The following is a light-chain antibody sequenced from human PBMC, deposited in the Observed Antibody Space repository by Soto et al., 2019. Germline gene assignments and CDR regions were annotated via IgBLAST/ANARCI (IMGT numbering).Light chain of an antibody. CDR2: GAS. V-gene: IGKV3-20*01. CDR3: QQYDSSPLT. CDR1: QSVSSSF. Sequence: EIVLTQSPGTLSLSPGERATLSCRASQSVSSSFLAWYQQKPGQAPRLLIYGASSRATGIPDRFSGSGSGTDFTLTISRLEPEDFAVYYCQQYDSSPLTLGGGTKVEIK. J-gene: IGKJ4*01.